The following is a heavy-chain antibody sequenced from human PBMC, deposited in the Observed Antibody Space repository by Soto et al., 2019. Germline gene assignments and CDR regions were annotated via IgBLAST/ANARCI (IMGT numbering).Heavy chain of an antibody. D-gene: IGHD6-6*01. CDR2: IIPIFGTA. CDR3: ASRIAARRAVTAIRSHYYYSYGMEV. CDR1: GGTFSSYA. V-gene: IGHV1-69*13. Sequence: SVKVSCKASGGTFSSYAISWVRQAPGQGREWMGGIIPIFGTANYAQKFQGRVTITADESTSTAYMELSSLRSEDTAVYYCASRIAARRAVTAIRSHYYYSYGMEVWGQGTTVSVSS. J-gene: IGHJ6*01.